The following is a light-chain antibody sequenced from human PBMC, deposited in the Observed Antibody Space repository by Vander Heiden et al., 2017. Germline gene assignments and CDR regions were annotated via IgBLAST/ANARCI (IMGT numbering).Light chain of an antibody. CDR1: SSNVGHNS. Sequence: QSVLTQPPSVSAAPGQKVTIPCTGGSSNVGHNSVSWYPELPGTAPKFLIYDNNKRPSGIPDRFSGSKSGTSATLDITGLQTGDEAGYYCGAWDSSLSVVLFGGGTKLTVL. CDR3: GAWDSSLSVVL. CDR2: DNN. J-gene: IGLJ3*02. V-gene: IGLV1-51*01.